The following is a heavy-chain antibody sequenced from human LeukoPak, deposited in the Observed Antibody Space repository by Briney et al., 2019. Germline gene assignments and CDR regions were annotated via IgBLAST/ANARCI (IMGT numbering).Heavy chain of an antibody. CDR3: ARGQVPAARGYNWFDP. J-gene: IGHJ5*02. Sequence: SETLSLTCAVYGWSFNDHYWNWIRQPPGTGLEWIGEINARGDTNFYPSLKSRVTISVDTSKNQFSLTLRSMIAADTAVYYCARGQVPAARGYNWFDPWGQGTLVTVSS. V-gene: IGHV4-34*01. D-gene: IGHD2-2*01. CDR2: INARGDT. CDR1: GWSFNDHY.